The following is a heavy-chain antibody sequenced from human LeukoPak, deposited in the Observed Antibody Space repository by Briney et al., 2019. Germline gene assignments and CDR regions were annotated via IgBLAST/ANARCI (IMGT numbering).Heavy chain of an antibody. J-gene: IGHJ4*02. CDR2: IRYDGSNK. Sequence: GGSLRLSCAASGFTFSSYGMHWVRQAPGKGLEWVAFIRYDGSNKYYADSVKGRSTISRDNSKNTLYLQMNSLRAEDTAVYYCASSIDGSRHRRFDYWGQGTLVTVSS. CDR1: GFTFSSYG. D-gene: IGHD5-24*01. V-gene: IGHV3-30*02. CDR3: ASSIDGSRHRRFDY.